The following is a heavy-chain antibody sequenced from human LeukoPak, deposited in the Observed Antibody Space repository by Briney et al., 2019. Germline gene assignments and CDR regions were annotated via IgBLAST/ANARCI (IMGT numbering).Heavy chain of an antibody. J-gene: IGHJ4*02. V-gene: IGHV4-39*01. D-gene: IGHD2-2*02. CDR1: GGSISSSSYY. CDR2: IYYSGST. Sequence: SETLSLTCTVSGGSISSSSYYWGWIRQPPGEGLEWIGNIYYSGSTYYNPSLQSRVTISVDTSKNQFSLKLNSVTAADTAVYYCASRYCSSTSCYIYWGQGTLVTVSS. CDR3: ASRYCSSTSCYIY.